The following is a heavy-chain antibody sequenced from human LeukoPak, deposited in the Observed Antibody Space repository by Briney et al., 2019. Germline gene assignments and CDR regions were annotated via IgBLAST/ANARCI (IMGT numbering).Heavy chain of an antibody. Sequence: ASVKVSCKASGYTFTSYGINWVRQAPGKGLEWMGWISAYNGNTNYAQKLQGRVTMTTDTSTSTAYMELRSLRSDDTAVYYCARGGLVVPAPSRLNWFDPWGQGTLVTVSS. CDR3: ARGGLVVPAPSRLNWFDP. D-gene: IGHD2-2*01. CDR2: ISAYNGNT. CDR1: GYTFTSYG. J-gene: IGHJ5*02. V-gene: IGHV1-18*01.